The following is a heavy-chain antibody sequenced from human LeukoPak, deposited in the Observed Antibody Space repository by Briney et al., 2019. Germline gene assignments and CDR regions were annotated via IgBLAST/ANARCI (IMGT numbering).Heavy chain of an antibody. V-gene: IGHV3-21*06. CDR3: ATETNGRHYDY. Sequence: GGSLRLSCTASGLTFSTSGFNWVRQAPGKGLEWVASIGPTGSDRYHADSIKGRFTISRDNANNVLYLQMNSLRAEDTAVYYCATETNGRHYDYWGQGTLLTASS. CDR2: IGPTGSDR. D-gene: IGHD1-14*01. CDR1: GLTFSTSG. J-gene: IGHJ4*02.